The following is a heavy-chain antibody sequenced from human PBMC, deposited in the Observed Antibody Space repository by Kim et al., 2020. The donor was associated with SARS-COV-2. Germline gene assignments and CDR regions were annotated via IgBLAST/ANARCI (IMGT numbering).Heavy chain of an antibody. Sequence: SETLSLICTVSGGSISSSSYYWGWIRQPPGKGLEWIGSIYYSGSTYYNPSLKSRVTISVDTSKNQFSLKLSSVTAADTAVYYCARDYPPSDYGGPPFDYWGQGTLVTVSS. CDR1: GGSISSSSYY. J-gene: IGHJ4*02. CDR2: IYYSGST. CDR3: ARDYPPSDYGGPPFDY. D-gene: IGHD4-17*01. V-gene: IGHV4-39*07.